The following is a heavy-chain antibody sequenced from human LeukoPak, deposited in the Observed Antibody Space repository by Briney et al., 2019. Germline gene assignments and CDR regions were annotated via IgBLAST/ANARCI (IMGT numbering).Heavy chain of an antibody. J-gene: IGHJ4*02. CDR2: IYSGGST. CDR1: GFTVSSNY. V-gene: IGHV3-66*01. D-gene: IGHD6-13*01. Sequence: PGGSLRLSCAASGFTVSSNYMSWVRQAPGKGLEWVSVIYSGGSTYYADSVKGRFTISRDNSKNTLYLQMNSLRAEDTAVYYCAKEDGPDPIAAAGTFSFDYWGQGTLVTVSS. CDR3: AKEDGPDPIAAAGTFSFDY.